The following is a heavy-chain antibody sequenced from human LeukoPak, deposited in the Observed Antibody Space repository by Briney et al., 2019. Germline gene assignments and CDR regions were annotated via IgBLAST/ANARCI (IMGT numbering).Heavy chain of an antibody. CDR3: AKRREGAFDY. CDR1: GFTFSDYY. V-gene: IGHV3-23*01. CDR2: VSGSDYNT. J-gene: IGHJ4*02. Sequence: GGSLRLSCAASGFTFSDYYMSWIRQAPGKGLEWVSAVSGSDYNTYYADSVKGRFTISRDNSKNTLYLQMNSLRAEDTAVYYCAKRREGAFDYWGQGTLVTVSS. D-gene: IGHD1-26*01.